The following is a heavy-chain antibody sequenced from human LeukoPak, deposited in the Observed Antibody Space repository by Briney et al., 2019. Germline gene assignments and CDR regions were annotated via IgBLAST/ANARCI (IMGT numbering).Heavy chain of an antibody. CDR2: IHYSGTA. J-gene: IGHJ4*02. D-gene: IGHD3-9*01. CDR3: ARHLVSSLPTGLDY. Sequence: SETLSLTCTVSGGSISGYSWSWIRQPPGKGLEYIGYIHYSGTANYTPSLRSRVTISVDTSKNQFSLTLTSVTAGDTAVYYRARHLVSSLPTGLDYWGQGALVTVSS. V-gene: IGHV4-59*08. CDR1: GGSISGYS.